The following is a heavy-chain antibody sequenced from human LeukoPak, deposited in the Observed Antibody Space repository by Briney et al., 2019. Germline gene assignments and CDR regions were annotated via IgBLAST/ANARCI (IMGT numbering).Heavy chain of an antibody. J-gene: IGHJ4*02. CDR2: ISGSGGGT. D-gene: IGHD3-22*01. V-gene: IGHV3-23*01. CDR1: GVTLSNYG. Sequence: GGSLRLSCAVSGVTLSNYGMSWVRQAPGKGLEWVAGISGSGGGTNYADSVKGRFTISRDNPKNTLYLQMNSLRAEDTAVYFCAKRGVVIRVILVGFHKEAYYFDSWGQGALVTVSS. CDR3: AKRGVVIRVILVGFHKEAYYFDS.